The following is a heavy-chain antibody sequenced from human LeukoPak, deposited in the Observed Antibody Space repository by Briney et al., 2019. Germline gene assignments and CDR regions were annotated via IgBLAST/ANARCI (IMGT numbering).Heavy chain of an antibody. CDR3: ARSSSEYYYDSSGISHAFDI. J-gene: IGHJ3*02. CDR2: IIPILGIA. D-gene: IGHD3-22*01. V-gene: IGHV1-69*04. Sequence: GASVKVSCKASGGTFSGYAISWVRQAPGQGLEWMGRIIPILGIANYAQKFQGRVAITADKSTSTAYMELSSLRSEDTAVYYCARSSSEYYYDSSGISHAFDIWGQGTMVTVSS. CDR1: GGTFSGYA.